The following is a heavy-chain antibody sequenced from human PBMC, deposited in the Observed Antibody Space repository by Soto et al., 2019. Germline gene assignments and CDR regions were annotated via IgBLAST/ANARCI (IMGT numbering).Heavy chain of an antibody. CDR2: ISAYNGNT. J-gene: IGHJ4*02. CDR3: GRDSSGWSPVDY. V-gene: IGHV1-18*01. D-gene: IGHD6-19*01. CDR1: GYTFTSYG. Sequence: ASVKVSCKASGYTFTSYGISWVRQAPGQGLEWMGWISAYNGNTNYAQKLQGRVTMTTDTSTSTAYMELRSLRSDDTAVYYCGRDSSGWSPVDYWGQGTLVTVSS.